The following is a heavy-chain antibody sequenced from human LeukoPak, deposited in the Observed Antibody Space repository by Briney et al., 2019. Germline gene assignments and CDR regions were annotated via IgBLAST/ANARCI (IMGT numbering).Heavy chain of an antibody. CDR3: AEVRDYVWGSYQYYFDY. J-gene: IGHJ4*02. CDR1: GFTFSSYA. D-gene: IGHD3-16*02. CDR2: ISGSGGST. V-gene: IGHV3-23*01. Sequence: PGGSLRLSCAASGFTFSSYAMSWVRQAPGKGLEWVSAISGSGGSTYYADSVKGRFTISRDNSKNTLYLQMHSLRADDTAVYYCAEVRDYVWGSYQYYFDYWGQGTLVTVSS.